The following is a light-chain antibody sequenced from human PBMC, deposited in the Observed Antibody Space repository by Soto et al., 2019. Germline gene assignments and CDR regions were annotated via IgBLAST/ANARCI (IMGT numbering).Light chain of an antibody. CDR3: QQYNSYPPIT. CDR2: DAY. V-gene: IGKV3-15*01. CDR1: QGVGST. Sequence: EIVMTQSPATLSVSPGERVTLSCRASQGVGSTLAWYRQQPGQAPRLLIYDAYIRATGVPSRFSGRGSGTEFTLTISSLQPDDFATYYCQQYNSYPPITFGQGTRLEIK. J-gene: IGKJ5*01.